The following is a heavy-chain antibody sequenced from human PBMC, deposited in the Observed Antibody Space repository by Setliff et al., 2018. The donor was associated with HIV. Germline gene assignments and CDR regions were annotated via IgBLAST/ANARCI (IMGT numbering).Heavy chain of an antibody. CDR3: ARGGANPSWFDS. J-gene: IGHJ5*01. Sequence: HPGGSLRLSCAASGFNFKTYGMTWVRQAPGKGLVWVSRINTDGSSATYADSVKGRFTISRDNSKNTLYLQMDSLRAEDTAVYYCARGGANPSWFDSWGQGTLVTVSS. CDR1: GFNFKTYG. CDR2: INTDGSSA. D-gene: IGHD3-16*01. V-gene: IGHV3-74*03.